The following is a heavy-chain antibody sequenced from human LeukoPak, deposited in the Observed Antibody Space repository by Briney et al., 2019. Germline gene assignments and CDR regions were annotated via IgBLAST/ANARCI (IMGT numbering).Heavy chain of an antibody. CDR1: GVSIGSHY. J-gene: IGHJ4*02. Sequence: SETLSLTCTVSGVSIGSHYWSWIRQSPGKGLEWMGCVYNSGTTVYNPSLTGRVTISVDTSKNQYSLNLRSVTAADAAVYYCARDAYWGQGILVTASS. V-gene: IGHV4-59*11. CDR2: VYNSGTT. CDR3: ARDAY.